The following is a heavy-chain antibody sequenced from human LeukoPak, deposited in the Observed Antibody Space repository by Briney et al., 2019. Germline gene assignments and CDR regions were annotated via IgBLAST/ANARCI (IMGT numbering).Heavy chain of an antibody. V-gene: IGHV3-23*01. D-gene: IGHD1-26*01. CDR3: ARDGYSGSYYRLYYFFMDV. CDR2: ISGSGDNV. J-gene: IGHJ6*03. CDR1: KFTFNNYA. Sequence: GGSLRLSCLASKFTFNNYAMTWVRQAPGKGLEWVSSISGSGDNVDYADSVKGRFTISRDNSENTLYLQMNSLRGEDTAVYYCARDGYSGSYYRLYYFFMDVWGKGTTVTVSS.